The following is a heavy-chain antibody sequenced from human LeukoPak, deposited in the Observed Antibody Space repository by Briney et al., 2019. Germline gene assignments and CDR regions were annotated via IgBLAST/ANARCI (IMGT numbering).Heavy chain of an antibody. V-gene: IGHV4-59*01. D-gene: IGHD6-19*01. CDR1: GGSISSYY. CDR2: IYYSGST. Sequence: SETLSLTCTVSGGSISSYYWSWIRQPPGKGLEWIGYIYYSGSTNYNPSLKSRVTISVDTSKNQFSLKLSSVTAADTAVYYCARDRDSSGWYNWFDPWGQGTLVTVSS. J-gene: IGHJ5*02. CDR3: ARDRDSSGWYNWFDP.